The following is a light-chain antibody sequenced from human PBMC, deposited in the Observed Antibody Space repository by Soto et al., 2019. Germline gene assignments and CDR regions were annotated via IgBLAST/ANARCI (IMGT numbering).Light chain of an antibody. V-gene: IGKV2-28*01. Sequence: DIVMTQSPLSLPVTPGEPASISCRSSQSLLHSNGYKYLDWYLQKPEQSPQLLIYLGSNRASGVPDRFSGSGSGTDFTLKISRVEAEDVGVYYCMQALQSPGTFGQGTKLDIK. J-gene: IGKJ2*01. CDR2: LGS. CDR1: QSLLHSNGYKY. CDR3: MQALQSPGT.